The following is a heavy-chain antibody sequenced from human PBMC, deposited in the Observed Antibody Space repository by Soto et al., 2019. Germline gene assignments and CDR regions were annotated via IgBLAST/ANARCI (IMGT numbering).Heavy chain of an antibody. CDR3: ARAKEYSSSSGMDV. V-gene: IGHV6-1*01. CDR2: TYFRSQWYN. Sequence: SQTLSLTCAISGDSVSSNSAAWNCIRQSPSRGLEWLGRTYFRSQWYNDYAVSVKSRITINPDTSKNHFSLQLNSVTPEDTAVYYCARAKEYSSSSGMDVWGQGTTVTVSS. D-gene: IGHD6-6*01. CDR1: GDSVSSNSAA. J-gene: IGHJ6*02.